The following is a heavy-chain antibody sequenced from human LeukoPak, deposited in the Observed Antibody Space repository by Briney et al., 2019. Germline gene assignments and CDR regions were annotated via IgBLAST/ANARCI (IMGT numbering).Heavy chain of an antibody. V-gene: IGHV2-5*02. CDR2: IYWDDDQ. J-gene: IGHJ4*02. Sequence: PGKALEWPALIYWDDDQRYRPSLKSRLTITKDTSKNQVVLTVTNMDPVDTATYYCAHNFSPRQNWSSYDFVYWGQGTLVTVSS. D-gene: IGHD3-9*01. CDR3: AHNFSPRQNWSSYDFVY.